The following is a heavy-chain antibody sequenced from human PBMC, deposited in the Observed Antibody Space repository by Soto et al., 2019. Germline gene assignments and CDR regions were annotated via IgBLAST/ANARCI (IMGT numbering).Heavy chain of an antibody. J-gene: IGHJ6*03. Sequence: PGGSLRLSCAASGFTVSSNYMSWVRQAPGKGLEWVSVIYSGGSTYYADSVKGRFTISRHNSKNTLYLQMNSLRAEDTAVYYCARGPGYCSSTSCYAGYYYYYMDVWGKGTTVTVSS. D-gene: IGHD2-2*03. CDR1: GFTVSSNY. V-gene: IGHV3-53*04. CDR2: IYSGGST. CDR3: ARGPGYCSSTSCYAGYYYYYMDV.